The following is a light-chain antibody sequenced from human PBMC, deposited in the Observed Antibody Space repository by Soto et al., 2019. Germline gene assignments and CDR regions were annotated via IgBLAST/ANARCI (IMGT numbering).Light chain of an antibody. Sequence: QSVLTQPPSASGTPGQRVTISCSGSSSNIGSNYVYWYQQLPGTAPKLLIYRINQRPSGVPDRFSGSKSGTSASLAISGLRSEDDADYCCAAWDGSMRGLDVFGTGTKLTVL. CDR3: AAWDGSMRGLDV. J-gene: IGLJ1*01. CDR1: SSNIGSNY. CDR2: RIN. V-gene: IGLV1-47*01.